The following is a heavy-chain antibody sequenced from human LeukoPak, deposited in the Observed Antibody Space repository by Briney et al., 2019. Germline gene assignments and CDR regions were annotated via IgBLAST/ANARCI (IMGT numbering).Heavy chain of an antibody. V-gene: IGHV4-30-4*01. J-gene: IGHJ6*02. CDR3: ARDRADYYYYGMDV. CDR1: GGSISIGDYY. CDR2: IYYSGST. D-gene: IGHD3-10*01. Sequence: SETLSLTSTLSGGSISIGDYYWSWIRQPPGKGLEWLGYIYYSGSTYYNPSLKSLVTISVDTSKTQFSLNLSSVTAADTAVYYCARDRADYYYYGMDVWGQGTTVTVSS.